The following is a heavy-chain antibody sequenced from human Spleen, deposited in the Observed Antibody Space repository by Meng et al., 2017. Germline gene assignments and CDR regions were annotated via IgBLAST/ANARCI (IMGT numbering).Heavy chain of an antibody. J-gene: IGHJ4*02. V-gene: IGHV4-4*02. Sequence: QVQLQESGPGLVKPSGTLSLTCAVSGGSISNNNWWSWVRQPPGKGLEWIAEIYHTGSTNYNPSLKSRATISVDKSKNQFSLNLSSVTAADTAVYYCARDPDYWGQGTLVTVSS. CDR2: IYHTGST. CDR3: ARDPDY. CDR1: GGSISNNNW.